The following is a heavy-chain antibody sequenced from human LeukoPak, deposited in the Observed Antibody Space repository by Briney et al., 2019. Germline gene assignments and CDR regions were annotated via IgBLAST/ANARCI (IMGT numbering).Heavy chain of an antibody. CDR3: ARGTVTTLRGGFDY. CDR1: GGTFSSYA. Sequence: VASVKVSCKASGGTFSSYAISWVRQAPGQGLEWMGGIIPIFGTANYAQKFQGRVTITRDTSASTAYMELSSLRSEDTAVYYCARGTVTTLRGGFDYWGQGTLVTVSS. CDR2: IIPIFGTA. D-gene: IGHD4-17*01. J-gene: IGHJ4*02. V-gene: IGHV1-69*05.